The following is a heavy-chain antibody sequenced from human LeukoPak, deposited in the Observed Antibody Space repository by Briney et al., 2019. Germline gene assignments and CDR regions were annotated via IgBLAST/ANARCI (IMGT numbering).Heavy chain of an antibody. Sequence: ASVKVSCKASGYTFTSYAMHWVRQAPGQRLEWMGWINAGNGNTKYSQKFQGRVTIARDTSASTAYMELSSLRSEDTAVYYCARDRGYCSGGSCYPNWFDPWGQGTLVTVSP. CDR3: ARDRGYCSGGSCYPNWFDP. J-gene: IGHJ5*02. CDR2: INAGNGNT. CDR1: GYTFTSYA. V-gene: IGHV1-3*01. D-gene: IGHD2-15*01.